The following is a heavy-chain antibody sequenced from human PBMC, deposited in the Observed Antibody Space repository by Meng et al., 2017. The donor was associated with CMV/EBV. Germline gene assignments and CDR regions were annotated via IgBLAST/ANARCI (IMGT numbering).Heavy chain of an antibody. CDR3: ARMGREVGATNVHDAFDI. CDR2: INPSGGST. J-gene: IGHJ3*02. D-gene: IGHD1-26*01. V-gene: IGHV1-46*01. Sequence: ASVKVSCKASRYTFTSYYMHWVRQAPGQGLEWMGIINPSGGSTSYAQKFQGRVTMTRDTSTSTVYMELSSLRSEDTAVYYCARMGREVGATNVHDAFDIWGQGTMVTVSS. CDR1: RYTFTSYY.